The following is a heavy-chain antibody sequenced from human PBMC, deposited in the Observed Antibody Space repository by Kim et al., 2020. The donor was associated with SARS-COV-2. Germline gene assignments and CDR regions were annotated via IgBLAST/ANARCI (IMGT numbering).Heavy chain of an antibody. CDR1: GGSISSYY. CDR3: ARGFDY. Sequence: SETLSLTCSVSGGSISSYYWSWIRQPPGKGLEWIGYIYYSGSTNYNPSLKSRVTISVDTSKNQFSLKLSSVTAADTAVYYCARGFDYWAREPWSPSPQ. V-gene: IGHV4-59*01. CDR2: IYYSGST. J-gene: IGHJ4*02.